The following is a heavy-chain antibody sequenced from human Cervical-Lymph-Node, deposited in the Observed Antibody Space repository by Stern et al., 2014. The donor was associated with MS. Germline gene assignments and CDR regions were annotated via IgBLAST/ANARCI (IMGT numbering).Heavy chain of an antibody. J-gene: IGHJ4*02. V-gene: IGHV3-30*03. CDR2: ISYDGSNK. CDR3: ATSYYYGSGTPAGLW. CDR1: GFTFSSYG. Sequence: VQLVESGGGVVQPGRSLRLSCAASGFTFSSYGMHWVRQAPGKGLEWVAVISYDGSNKYYADSVKGRFTISRDNSKNTLYLQMNSLRAEDTAVYYCATSYYYGSGTPAGLWGGQGTLVTVSS. D-gene: IGHD3-10*01.